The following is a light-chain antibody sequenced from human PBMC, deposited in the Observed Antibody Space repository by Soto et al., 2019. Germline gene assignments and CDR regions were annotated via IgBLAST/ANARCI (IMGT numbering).Light chain of an antibody. V-gene: IGLV2-14*01. CDR2: EVS. Sequence: QSALAQPASVSGSPGQSITISCTGTSSDVGGYNSVSWFQQHPSKAPKLIIYEVSHRPSGVSIRSSGSKSGNTASLTISGLQAEDEADYYCNSYRHSTTLVFGTGTRSPS. CDR1: SSDVGGYNS. CDR3: NSYRHSTTLV. J-gene: IGLJ1*01.